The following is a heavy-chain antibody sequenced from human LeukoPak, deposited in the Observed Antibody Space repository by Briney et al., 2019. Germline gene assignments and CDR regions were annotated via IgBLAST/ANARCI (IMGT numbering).Heavy chain of an antibody. V-gene: IGHV4-59*01. D-gene: IGHD2/OR15-2a*01. Sequence: SEPLSLTCPVSGGSISSYYRSWIRQPPGKGLEWIGYIYYSGSTNYNPSLKSRVTISVDTSKNQFSLKLSSVTAADTAVYYCARVVLPPGGAFDIWGQGTMVTVSP. J-gene: IGHJ3*02. CDR3: ARVVLPPGGAFDI. CDR2: IYYSGST. CDR1: GGSISSYY.